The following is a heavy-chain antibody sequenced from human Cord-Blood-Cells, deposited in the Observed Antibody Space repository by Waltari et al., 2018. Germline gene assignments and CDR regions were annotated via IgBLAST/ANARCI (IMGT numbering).Heavy chain of an antibody. J-gene: IGHJ3*02. D-gene: IGHD3-10*01. Sequence: QVQLVESGGGVVQPGGSLRLSCAASGFTFSSYGMHWVRQAPGKGLELVAFILYDGSNKYYADAVKGRFTISRDNSRNTLYLQMNSLRAEDTAVYYCAKDRADAFDIWGQGTMVTVSS. V-gene: IGHV3-30*02. CDR2: ILYDGSNK. CDR1: GFTFSSYG. CDR3: AKDRADAFDI.